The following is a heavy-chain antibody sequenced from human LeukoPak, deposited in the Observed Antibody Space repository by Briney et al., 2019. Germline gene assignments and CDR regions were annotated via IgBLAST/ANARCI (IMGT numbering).Heavy chain of an antibody. CDR2: IASNDDYR. CDR3: AKEGWITMIVVIIKGLDY. V-gene: IGHV3-21*04. J-gene: IGHJ4*02. D-gene: IGHD3-22*01. CDR1: GFTFSGYA. Sequence: GDSLRLSCTGSGFTFSGYAMAWVRQAPGKGLEWVSSIASNDDYRYSADSVRGRFTISRDNAENSLFLQMNSLRADDTAVYYCAKEGWITMIVVIIKGLDYWGQGTLVTVSS.